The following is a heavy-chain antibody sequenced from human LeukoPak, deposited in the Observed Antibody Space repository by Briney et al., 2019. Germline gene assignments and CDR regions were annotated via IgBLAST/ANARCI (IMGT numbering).Heavy chain of an antibody. CDR2: INHSGST. Sequence: SETLSLTCAVYGESFSGYYWSWIRQPPGKGLEWIGEINHSGSTNYNPSLKSRVTISVDTSKNQFSLKLSSVTAADTAVYYCARGGGQPRQYNWFDPWGQGTLVTVSS. D-gene: IGHD3-16*01. V-gene: IGHV4-34*01. CDR1: GESFSGYY. J-gene: IGHJ5*02. CDR3: ARGGGQPRQYNWFDP.